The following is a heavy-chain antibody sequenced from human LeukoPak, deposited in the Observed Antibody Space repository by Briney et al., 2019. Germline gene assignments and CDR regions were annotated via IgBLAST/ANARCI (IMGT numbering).Heavy chain of an antibody. Sequence: SETLSLTCTVSGGSIRSYYWSWIRQPPGKGLEWIGYIYYSGSTNYNPSLKSRVTMSVDTSKNQFSLKLSSVTAADTAVYYCARGIRAGYYYYYYMDVWGKGTTVTVSS. J-gene: IGHJ6*03. CDR2: IYYSGST. D-gene: IGHD5-18*01. V-gene: IGHV4-59*12. CDR1: GGSIRSYY. CDR3: ARGIRAGYYYYYYMDV.